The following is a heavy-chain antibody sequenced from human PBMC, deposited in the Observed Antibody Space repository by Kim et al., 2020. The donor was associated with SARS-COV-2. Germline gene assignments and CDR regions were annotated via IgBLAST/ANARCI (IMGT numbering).Heavy chain of an antibody. CDR1: GFTFSDYY. CDR3: ARERPYGGGDCYSGYYGMDV. V-gene: IGHV3-11*04. CDR2: ISSSGRTI. J-gene: IGHJ6*02. Sequence: GGSLRLSCAASGFTFSDYYMSWIRQAPGEGLEWVSYISSSGRTIYYADSVKGRFTISRDNAKNSLYLQMNSLRAEDTAVYYCARERPYGGGDCYSGYYGMDVWGQGTTVTVSS. D-gene: IGHD2-21*02.